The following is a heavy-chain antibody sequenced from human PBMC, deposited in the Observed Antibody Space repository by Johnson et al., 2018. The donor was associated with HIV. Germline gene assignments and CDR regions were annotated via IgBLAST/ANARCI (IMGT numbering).Heavy chain of an antibody. J-gene: IGHJ3*02. D-gene: IGHD4-23*01. V-gene: IGHV3-15*01. CDR3: ARMTTPVGHHDAFDI. Sequence: VQLVESGGGVVQPGRSLRLSCAASGFTFSSYAMHWVRQAPGKGLEWVGRIKSKTDGGTTDYAAPVKGRFTISRDDSKNTLYLQMNSLRAEDTAVYYCARMTTPVGHHDAFDIRGQGTMVTVSS. CDR2: IKSKTDGGTT. CDR1: GFTFSSYA.